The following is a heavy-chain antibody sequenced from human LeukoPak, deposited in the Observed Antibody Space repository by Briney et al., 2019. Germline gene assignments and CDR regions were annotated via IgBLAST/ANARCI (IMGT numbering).Heavy chain of an antibody. CDR2: IKQDGNEK. V-gene: IGHV3-7*01. J-gene: IGHJ4*02. CDR1: GFTFNSYW. D-gene: IGHD2-15*01. Sequence: GGSLRLSCAASGFTFNSYWMSWVRQAPGKGLEWVANIKQDGNEKYYVDSVKGRFTISRDNAKNSLYLRMNSLRAEDTAVYYCARGRGVEYWGQGTLVTVSS. CDR3: ARGRGVEY.